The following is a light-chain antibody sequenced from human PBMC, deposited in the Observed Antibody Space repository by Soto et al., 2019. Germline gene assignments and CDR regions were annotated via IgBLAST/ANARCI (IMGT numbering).Light chain of an antibody. CDR1: QSIRSY. CDR3: QHRSHWSPET. CDR2: DAS. J-gene: IGKJ4*01. Sequence: EIVLTQSPATLSLSPGERATISCRASQSIRSYLAWYQQKPGQAPRLLIYDASNMPTGIPARFSGSGSGTDLTLPISSLEPEDFAVYYCQHRSHWSPETFGGGTQVEIK. V-gene: IGKV3-11*01.